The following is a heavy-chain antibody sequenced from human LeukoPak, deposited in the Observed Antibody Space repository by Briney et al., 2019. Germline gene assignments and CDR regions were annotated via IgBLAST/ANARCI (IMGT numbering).Heavy chain of an antibody. CDR1: GYTFTSYG. Sequence: ASVKVSCKASGYTFTSYGISWVRQAPGQGLEWMGWISAYNGNTNYAQKLQGRVTMTRDTSISTAYMELSRLRSDDTAVYYCAREGGHYDSSGYYYALNYWGQGTLVTVSS. D-gene: IGHD3-22*01. CDR3: AREGGHYDSSGYYYALNY. CDR2: ISAYNGNT. V-gene: IGHV1-18*01. J-gene: IGHJ4*02.